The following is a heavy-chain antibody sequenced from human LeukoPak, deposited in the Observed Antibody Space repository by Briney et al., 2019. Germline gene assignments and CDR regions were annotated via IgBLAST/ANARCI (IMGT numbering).Heavy chain of an antibody. Sequence: SETLSLTCTVSGGSISSGDYYWSWIRQPPGKGLEWIGYIYYSGSTYYNPSLKSRVTISVDTSKNQFSLKLSSVTAADTAVYYCARDPTRPRIAAAAGDDAFDIWGQGTMVTVSS. CDR2: IYYSGST. V-gene: IGHV4-30-4*01. D-gene: IGHD6-13*01. J-gene: IGHJ3*02. CDR3: ARDPTRPRIAAAAGDDAFDI. CDR1: GGSISSGDYY.